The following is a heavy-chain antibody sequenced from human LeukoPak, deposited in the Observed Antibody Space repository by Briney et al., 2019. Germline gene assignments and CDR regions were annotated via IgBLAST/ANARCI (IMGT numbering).Heavy chain of an antibody. D-gene: IGHD3-3*01. CDR2: INHSGST. V-gene: IGHV4-34*01. CDR3: ARADPTIFGVPAYYYYYYGMDV. J-gene: IGHJ6*02. Sequence: SETLSLTCAVYGGSFSGYYWSWIRQPPGKGLEWIGEINHSGSTNYNPSLKSRVTISVDTSKNQFSLKLSSVTAADTAVYYCARADPTIFGVPAYYYYYYGMDVWGQGTTVTVSS. CDR1: GGSFSGYY.